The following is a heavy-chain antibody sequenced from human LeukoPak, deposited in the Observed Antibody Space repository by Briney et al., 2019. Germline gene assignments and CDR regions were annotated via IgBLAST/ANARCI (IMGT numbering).Heavy chain of an antibody. J-gene: IGHJ4*02. Sequence: SGPTLVKPTQTLTLTCTFSGFSLSTSGVGVGWIRQPPGKALEWLALIYWDDDRHYSPSLKSRLTITKDTSKNQVVLTMTNMDPMDTATYYCAHSSGYYSDSSAYYFGGFDYWGQGTLVTVSS. CDR2: IYWDDDR. D-gene: IGHD3-22*01. CDR3: AHSSGYYSDSSAYYFGGFDY. V-gene: IGHV2-5*02. CDR1: GFSLSTSGVG.